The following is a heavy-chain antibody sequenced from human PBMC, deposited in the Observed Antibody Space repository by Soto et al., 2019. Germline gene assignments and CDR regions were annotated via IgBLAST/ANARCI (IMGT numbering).Heavy chain of an antibody. D-gene: IGHD2-15*01. Sequence: QITLKESGPTLVKPTQTLTLTCTFSGFSLSTSAVGVGWIRQPPGKALEWLAFIYWDDDKRYSPSLKSSLTITKDTSKIPVVLGMTTMDPVDTATYYCAHLVVAGLTYYFDYWGQGTLVTVSS. CDR3: AHLVVAGLTYYFDY. V-gene: IGHV2-5*02. CDR1: GFSLSTSAVG. J-gene: IGHJ4*02. CDR2: IYWDDDK.